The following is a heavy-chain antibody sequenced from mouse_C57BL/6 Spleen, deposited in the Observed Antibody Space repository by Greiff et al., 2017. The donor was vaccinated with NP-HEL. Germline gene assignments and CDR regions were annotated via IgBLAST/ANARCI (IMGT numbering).Heavy chain of an antibody. CDR1: GFTFSDYG. D-gene: IGHD2-4*01. Sequence: EVKVEESGGGLVQPGGSLKLSCAASGFTFSDYGMAWVRQAPRKGPEWVAFISNLAYSIYYADTVTGRFTISRENAKNTLYLEMSSLRSEDTAMYYCARLGDDYVFDYWGQGTTLTVSS. V-gene: IGHV5-15*04. CDR2: ISNLAYSI. CDR3: ARLGDDYVFDY. J-gene: IGHJ2*01.